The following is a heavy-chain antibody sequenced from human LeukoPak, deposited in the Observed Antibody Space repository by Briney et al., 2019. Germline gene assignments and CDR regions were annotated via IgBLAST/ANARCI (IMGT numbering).Heavy chain of an antibody. J-gene: IGHJ4*02. CDR2: IYSGGST. CDR1: GFSFSNYW. Sequence: PGGSLRLSCTASGFSFSNYWMSWVRQAPGKGLEWVSVIYSGGSTYYADSVKGRFTISRDNSKNTLYLQMNSLRAEDTAVYYCAKGWYRDYWGQGTLVTVSS. CDR3: AKGWYRDY. V-gene: IGHV3-53*01. D-gene: IGHD6-13*01.